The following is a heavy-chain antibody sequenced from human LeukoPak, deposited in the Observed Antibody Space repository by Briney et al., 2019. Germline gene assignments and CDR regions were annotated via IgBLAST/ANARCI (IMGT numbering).Heavy chain of an antibody. CDR2: INPNSGGT. CDR3: ALSSGWSFWFDP. Sequence: ASVKVPCKASGYTFTSYGISWVRQAPGQGLEWMGWINPNSGGTNYAQKFQGRVTMTRDTSISTAYMELSRLRSDDTAVYYCALSSGWSFWFDPWGQGTLVTVSS. V-gene: IGHV1-2*02. D-gene: IGHD6-19*01. J-gene: IGHJ5*02. CDR1: GYTFTSYG.